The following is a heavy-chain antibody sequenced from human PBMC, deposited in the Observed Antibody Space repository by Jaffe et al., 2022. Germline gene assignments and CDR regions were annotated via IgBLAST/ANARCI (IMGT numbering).Heavy chain of an antibody. CDR1: GGSISSGSYY. Sequence: QVQLQESGPGLVKPSQTLSLTCTVSGGSISSGSYYWSWIRQPAGKGLEWIGRIYTSGSTNYNPSLKSRVTISVDTSKNQFSLKLSSVTAADTAVYYCWGVRPGYYYMDVWGKGTTVTVSS. V-gene: IGHV4-61*02. D-gene: IGHD3-16*01. CDR3: WGVRPGYYYMDV. CDR2: IYTSGST. J-gene: IGHJ6*03.